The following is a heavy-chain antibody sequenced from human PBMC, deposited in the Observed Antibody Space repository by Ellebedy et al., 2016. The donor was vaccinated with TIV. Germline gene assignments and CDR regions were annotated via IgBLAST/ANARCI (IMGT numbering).Heavy chain of an antibody. D-gene: IGHD4-17*01. Sequence: SETLSLTXVASGGFISSGYWWSCVRQPPGKGLEWLGEIHHSGNTNYNPSLKSRVTISVDKSMNQFSLKLTSVTAADTAIYYCARHGDFCADHWGQGTLVTVSS. CDR1: GGFISSGYW. CDR2: IHHSGNT. V-gene: IGHV4-4*02. J-gene: IGHJ4*02. CDR3: ARHGDFCADH.